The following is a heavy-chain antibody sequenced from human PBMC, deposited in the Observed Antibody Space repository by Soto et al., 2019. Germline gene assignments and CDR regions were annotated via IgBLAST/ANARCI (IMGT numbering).Heavy chain of an antibody. CDR1: GFPFGDYA. Sequence: PGGTLRLSCTASGFPFGDYAMSWFRQAPGQGLEWVGFIRSKAYGGTTQYAASVKGRFTISRDDSKSIAYLQMNSLKTEDTAVYYCTTNYYDSSGYDNWFDPWGQGTLVTAPQ. CDR3: TTNYYDSSGYDNWFDP. D-gene: IGHD3-22*01. CDR2: IRSKAYGGTT. J-gene: IGHJ5*02. V-gene: IGHV3-49*03.